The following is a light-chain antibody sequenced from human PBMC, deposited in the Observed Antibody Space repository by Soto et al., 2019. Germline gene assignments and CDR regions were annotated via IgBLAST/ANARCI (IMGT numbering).Light chain of an antibody. Sequence: QPVLTQPPSVSGSPGQTVTISCTGTSSNIGAGYDVHWYQQLPGTAPKLLIYGNSNRPSGVPDRFSGSKSGTSASLAITGRQAEDEADYYCQSYDSSLSALFGGGTKLTVL. J-gene: IGLJ3*02. CDR1: SSNIGAGYD. V-gene: IGLV1-40*01. CDR2: GNS. CDR3: QSYDSSLSAL.